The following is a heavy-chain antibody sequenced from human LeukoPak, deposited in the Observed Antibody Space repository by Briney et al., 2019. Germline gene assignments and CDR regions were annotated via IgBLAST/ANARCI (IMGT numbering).Heavy chain of an antibody. Sequence: GGSLRLSCAASGFTFSSYAMSWVRQAPGKGLEWVSSISSSSSYIYYADSVKGRFTISRDNAKNSLYLQMNSLRAEDTAVYYCARGRTTVTPLDYWGQGTLVTVSS. CDR2: ISSSSSYI. CDR1: GFTFSSYA. D-gene: IGHD4-17*01. V-gene: IGHV3-21*01. CDR3: ARGRTTVTPLDY. J-gene: IGHJ4*02.